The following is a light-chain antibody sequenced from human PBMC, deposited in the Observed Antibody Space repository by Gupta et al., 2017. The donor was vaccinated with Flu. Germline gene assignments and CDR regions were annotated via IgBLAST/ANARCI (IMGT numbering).Light chain of an antibody. CDR1: QSVTSNY. J-gene: IGKJ2*01. V-gene: IGKV3-20*01. CDR2: GAS. CDR3: HQYGSSPDT. Sequence: LPCRASQSVTSNYLAWYQQKLGQAPRLLIYGASSRATGIPDRFSGSGSGTDFTLTISRLEPEDFAMYFCHQYGSSPDTFGRGTKLEIK.